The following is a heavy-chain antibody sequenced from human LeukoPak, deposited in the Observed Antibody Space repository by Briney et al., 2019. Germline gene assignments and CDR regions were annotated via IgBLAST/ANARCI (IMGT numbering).Heavy chain of an antibody. D-gene: IGHD3-10*01. CDR3: ASRTMVQGVIKVDY. V-gene: IGHV4-34*01. CDR1: GGSFSGYY. J-gene: IGHJ4*02. CDR2: INHSGST. Sequence: PSETLSLTCAVYGGSFSGYYWSWIRQPPGKGLEWIGEINHSGSTNYNPSLKSRVTISVDTSKNQFSLKLSSVTAADTAVCYCASRTMVQGVIKVDYWGQGTLVTVSS.